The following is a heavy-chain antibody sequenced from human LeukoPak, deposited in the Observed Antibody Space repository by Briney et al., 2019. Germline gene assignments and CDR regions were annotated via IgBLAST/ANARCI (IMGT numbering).Heavy chain of an antibody. V-gene: IGHV3-21*01. CDR1: GFTFSSYN. Sequence: GGSLRLSCAASGFTFSSYNMNWVRQAPGKGLEWVSSISTSNSYIYYADSVKGRFTISRDNAKHSLYLQINSLRAEDTAVYYCARGGGDYVYFDYWGQGTLVSVSS. J-gene: IGHJ4*02. D-gene: IGHD4-17*01. CDR3: ARGGGDYVYFDY. CDR2: ISTSNSYI.